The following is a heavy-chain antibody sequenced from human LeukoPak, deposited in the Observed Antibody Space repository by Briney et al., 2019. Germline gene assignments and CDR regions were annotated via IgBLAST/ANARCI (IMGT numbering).Heavy chain of an antibody. CDR1: GGSITSYF. V-gene: IGHV4-59*08. D-gene: IGHD1-1*01. CDR3: ARRDGNWNYFDY. J-gene: IGHJ4*02. Sequence: PSETLSLTCTVPGGSITSYFWSWIRQPPGKGLERIGYTYYSGNTNYNPSLKSRVTISVDTSKNQFSLRLSSVTAADTAVYYCARRDGNWNYFDYWGQGTLVTVSS. CDR2: TYYSGNT.